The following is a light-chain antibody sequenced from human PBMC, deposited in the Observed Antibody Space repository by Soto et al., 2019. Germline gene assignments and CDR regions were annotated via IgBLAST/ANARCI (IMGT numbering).Light chain of an antibody. V-gene: IGLV2-14*01. CDR2: DVS. CDR3: SSHTSSSTSYV. Sequence: QSVLTQRASVSGSPGQSITISCTGTSSDVGGYNYVSWYQQHPGKAPKLMIYDVSNRPSGVSNRFSGSKSANTASLTISGLQAEDEADYYCSSHTSSSTSYVFGTGTKVTVL. CDR1: SSDVGGYNY. J-gene: IGLJ1*01.